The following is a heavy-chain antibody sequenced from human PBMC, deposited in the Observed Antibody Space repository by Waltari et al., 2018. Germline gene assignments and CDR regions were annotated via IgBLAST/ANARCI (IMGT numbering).Heavy chain of an antibody. Sequence: QLQLQESGPGLVKPSETLSLTCTVSGYSISSGYYWGWIRQPPGKGLEWIGSIYHSGSTYYNPSLKSRVTISVDTSKNQFSLKLSSVTAADTAVYYCARADFWSGYGVDYWGQGTLVTVSS. D-gene: IGHD3-3*01. J-gene: IGHJ4*02. V-gene: IGHV4-38-2*02. CDR1: GYSISSGYY. CDR2: IYHSGST. CDR3: ARADFWSGYGVDY.